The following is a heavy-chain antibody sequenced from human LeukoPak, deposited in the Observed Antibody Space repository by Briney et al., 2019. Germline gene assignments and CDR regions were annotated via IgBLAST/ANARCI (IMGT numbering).Heavy chain of an antibody. CDR2: ISGSGGST. CDR3: AKDSAPYYDSSGSPNS. J-gene: IGHJ4*02. CDR1: GFTFSSYA. V-gene: IGHV3-23*01. D-gene: IGHD3-22*01. Sequence: GGSLRLSCAASGFTFSSYAMSWVRQAPGKGLEWVSAISGSGGSTYYADSVKGRFTISRDNSKNTLYLQMNSLRAEDTAVYYCAKDSAPYYDSSGSPNSWGQGTLVTVSS.